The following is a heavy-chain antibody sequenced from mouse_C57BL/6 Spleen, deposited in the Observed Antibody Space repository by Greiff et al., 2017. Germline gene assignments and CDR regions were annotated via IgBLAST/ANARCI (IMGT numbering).Heavy chain of an antibody. CDR2: IWSGGST. D-gene: IGHD1-1*01. CDR3: ATSITTVVAPDY. V-gene: IGHV2-2*01. CDR1: GFSLTSYG. Sequence: VQLQQSGPGLVQPSQSLSITCPVSGFSLTSYGVHWVRQSPGKGLEWLGVIWSGGSTDYNAAFISRLSISKDNSKSQVFFKMNSLQADDTAIYYCATSITTVVAPDYWGQGTTLTVSS. J-gene: IGHJ2*01.